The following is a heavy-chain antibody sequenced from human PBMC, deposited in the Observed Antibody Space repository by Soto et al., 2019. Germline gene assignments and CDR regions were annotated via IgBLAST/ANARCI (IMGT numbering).Heavy chain of an antibody. J-gene: IGHJ6*02. CDR1: GYSCTSYW. Sequence: ESLKISCKGSGYSCTSYWIGWVRQMPGKGLESMGIIYPGDSDTRYSPSFQGQVTISADKSISTAYLQWSSLKASDTAMYYCARTAAAGKYYYGMDVWGQGTTVTVSS. D-gene: IGHD6-13*01. CDR2: IYPGDSDT. V-gene: IGHV5-51*01. CDR3: ARTAAAGKYYYGMDV.